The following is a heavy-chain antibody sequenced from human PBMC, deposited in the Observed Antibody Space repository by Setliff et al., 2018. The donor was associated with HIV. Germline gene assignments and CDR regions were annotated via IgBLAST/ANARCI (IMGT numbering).Heavy chain of an antibody. D-gene: IGHD4-17*01. Sequence: SETLSLTCNVSSGSVNNYWWTWIRQPPGKGLEWLGYIYYSGSTTYNPSLRSRVTISIDTSKNQFSLNLRSVTAADTAVYYCARDPPGYGDSKDYWGQGKLVTVSS. CDR1: SGSVNNYW. J-gene: IGHJ4*02. CDR2: IYYSGST. CDR3: ARDPPGYGDSKDY. V-gene: IGHV4-59*02.